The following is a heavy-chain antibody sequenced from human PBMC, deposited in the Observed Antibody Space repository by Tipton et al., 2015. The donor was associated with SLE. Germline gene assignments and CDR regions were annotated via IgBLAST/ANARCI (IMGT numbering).Heavy chain of an antibody. Sequence: QLVQFGRGLIQSGGSLRLSCATSGFTFSSYALSWVRRAPGKGLEWVSAISGGGGSTYYADFVKGRFSISIDKSKKTLFLQMNSLRVDDTATYYCAKFEKTTDFYLDSWGQGTLVSVSS. V-gene: IGHV3-23*04. J-gene: IGHJ4*02. CDR3: AKFEKTTDFYLDS. CDR1: GFTFSSYA. CDR2: ISGGGGST. D-gene: IGHD1/OR15-1a*01.